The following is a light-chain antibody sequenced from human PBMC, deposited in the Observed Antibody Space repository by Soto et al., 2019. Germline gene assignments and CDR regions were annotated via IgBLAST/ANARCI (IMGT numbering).Light chain of an antibody. V-gene: IGLV2-14*01. CDR1: SSDVGGYNY. J-gene: IGLJ2*01. CDR3: SSYTSSSTYVV. CDR2: DVS. Sequence: QSVLTQPASVSGSRGQSITISCTGTSSDVGGYNYVSWYQQHPGKAPKLMIYDVSNQPSGVSNRFSGSKSGNTASLTISGLQAEDEADYYCSSYTSSSTYVVFGGGTKLTVL.